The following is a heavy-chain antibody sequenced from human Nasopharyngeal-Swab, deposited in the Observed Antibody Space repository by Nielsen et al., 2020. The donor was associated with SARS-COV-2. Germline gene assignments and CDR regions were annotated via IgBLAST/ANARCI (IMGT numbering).Heavy chain of an antibody. Sequence: SETLSLTCTVSGGSMSNFHWSWIRLSPGKGLEWIGYAYDSGSTKYNPSLNSRVTISVDTPKTQFSLKVRSVTAADTAVYFCARRLGLRAPFDYWGQGTLVTVSS. CDR2: AYDSGST. CDR3: ARRLGLRAPFDY. D-gene: IGHD5/OR15-5a*01. CDR1: GGSMSNFH. J-gene: IGHJ4*02. V-gene: IGHV4-59*08.